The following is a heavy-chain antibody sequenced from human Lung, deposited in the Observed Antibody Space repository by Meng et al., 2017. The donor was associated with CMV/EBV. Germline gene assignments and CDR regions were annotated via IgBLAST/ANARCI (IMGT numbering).Heavy chain of an antibody. CDR3: ARGRFVYYYGLGSYSAS. CDR2: IYYSGDT. Sequence: LXCTVSGGSMNRSTYYWSWIRQPPGKGLEWVGKIYYSGDTYSNPSLKSRVTISIDASKNQFSLKLSSVTAADTAVYFCARGRFVYYYGLGSYSASWXQGALVTVSS. D-gene: IGHD3-10*01. CDR1: GGSMNRSTYY. V-gene: IGHV4-39*07. J-gene: IGHJ5*02.